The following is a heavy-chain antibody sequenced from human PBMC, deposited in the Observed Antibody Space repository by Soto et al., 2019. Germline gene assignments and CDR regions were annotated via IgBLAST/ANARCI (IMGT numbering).Heavy chain of an antibody. D-gene: IGHD5-18*01. J-gene: IGHJ4*02. CDR2: ISAYNGNT. CDR3: ARDAVDTAMVWFDY. CDR1: GYTFTSYG. V-gene: IGHV1-18*01. Sequence: ASVKVSCKASGYTFTSYGISWVRQAPGQGLEWMGWISAYNGNTNYAQKLQGRVTMTPDTSTSTAYMELRSLRSDDTAAYYCARDAVDTAMVWFDYWGQGTLVTVAS.